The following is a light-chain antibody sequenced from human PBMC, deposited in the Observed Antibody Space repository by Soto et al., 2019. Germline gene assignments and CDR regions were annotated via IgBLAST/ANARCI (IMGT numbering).Light chain of an antibody. Sequence: EIVLTQSPGTLSLSPGERATLSCRASQSVSSSYLAWYQQKPGQAPRLLIYVASSRATGIPDRFSGSGSGTDFTLTISRLEPEDFALYYCQQYGSSPPITFGQGTRLEIK. CDR1: QSVSSSY. CDR2: VAS. CDR3: QQYGSSPPIT. V-gene: IGKV3-20*01. J-gene: IGKJ5*01.